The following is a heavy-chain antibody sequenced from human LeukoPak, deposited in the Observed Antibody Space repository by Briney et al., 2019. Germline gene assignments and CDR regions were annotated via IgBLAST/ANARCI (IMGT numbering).Heavy chain of an antibody. CDR1: GFTVSSSY. V-gene: IGHV3-53*04. D-gene: IGHD6-19*01. Sequence: GGSLRLSRTASGFTVSSSYMTWVRQAPGKGLEWVSLIYGGGGTFYADSVKGRFTISRHNFENTLYLQMNNLRAEDTAVYYCARVGVGTVAGNYFDDWGQGTLVTVSS. CDR3: ARVGVGTVAGNYFDD. CDR2: IYGGGGT. J-gene: IGHJ4*02.